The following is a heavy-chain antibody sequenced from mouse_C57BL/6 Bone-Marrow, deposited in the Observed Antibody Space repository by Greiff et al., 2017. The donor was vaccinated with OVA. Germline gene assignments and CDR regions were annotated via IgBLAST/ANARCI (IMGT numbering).Heavy chain of an antibody. D-gene: IGHD1-1*01. V-gene: IGHV2-2*01. CDR3: ARGLFYYYGSSPHFDY. J-gene: IGHJ2*01. CDR2: IWSGGST. Sequence: QVQLKQSGPGLVQPSQRLSITCTVSGFSLTSYGVHWVRQSPGKGLEWLGVIWSGGSTDYNAAFISRLSISKDNSKSQVFFKMNSLQADDTAIYYCARGLFYYYGSSPHFDYWGQGTTLTVSS. CDR1: GFSLTSYG.